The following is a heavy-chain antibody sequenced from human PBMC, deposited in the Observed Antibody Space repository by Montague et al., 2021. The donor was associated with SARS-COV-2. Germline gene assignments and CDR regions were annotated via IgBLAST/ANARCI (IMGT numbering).Heavy chain of an antibody. Sequence: SLRLSCAVSGFTFTSYAMSWVRQAPGKELEWVSGIVDSDSSTHYADSVKGRFTFSRDNSKNMVYLQMNSLRAEDTAVYYCARGVITPDYWGQGTLVTVSS. D-gene: IGHD2-21*01. CDR2: IVDSDSST. CDR1: GFTFTSYA. CDR3: ARGVITPDY. V-gene: IGHV3-23*01. J-gene: IGHJ4*02.